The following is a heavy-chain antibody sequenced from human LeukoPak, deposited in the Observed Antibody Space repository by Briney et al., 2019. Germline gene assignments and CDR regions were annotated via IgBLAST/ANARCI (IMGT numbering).Heavy chain of an antibody. CDR3: VRERREAATYRY. Sequence: ASVKVSCKASGYTFTGYYMHWARQAPGQGLEWMGWINPNSGGTNYAQKFQGRVTMTRDTSISTAYMELSRLRSDDTAVYYCVRERREAATYRYWGQGTLVTVSS. CDR1: GYTFTGYY. V-gene: IGHV1-2*02. CDR2: INPNSGGT. J-gene: IGHJ4*02. D-gene: IGHD2-15*01.